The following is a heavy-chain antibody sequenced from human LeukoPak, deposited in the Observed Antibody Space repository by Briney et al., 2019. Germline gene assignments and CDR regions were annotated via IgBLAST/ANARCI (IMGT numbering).Heavy chain of an antibody. Sequence: PGGSLRLSCAASGFTFSSYAMSWVRRAPGKGLEWVSAISGSGGSTYYADSVKGRFTISRDNSKNTLYLQMNSLRAEDTAVYYCAKEPPKYYYDSSCYYYADYWGQGTLVTVSS. V-gene: IGHV3-23*01. CDR3: AKEPPKYYYDSSCYYYADY. CDR2: ISGSGGST. D-gene: IGHD3-22*01. CDR1: GFTFSSYA. J-gene: IGHJ4*02.